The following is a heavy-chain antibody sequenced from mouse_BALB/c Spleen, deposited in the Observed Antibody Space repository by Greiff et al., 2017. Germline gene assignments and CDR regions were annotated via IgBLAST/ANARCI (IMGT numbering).Heavy chain of an antibody. CDR1: GFTFSSYA. CDR3: ARENTSYAMDY. Sequence: EVKLVESGGGLVKPGGSLKLSCAASGFTFSSYAMSWVRQSPEKRLEWVAEISSGGSYTYYPDTVTGRFTISRDNAKNTLYLEMSSLRSEDTAMYYCARENTSYAMDYWGQGTSVTVSS. CDR2: ISSGGSYT. V-gene: IGHV5-9-4*01. D-gene: IGHD5-1-1*01. J-gene: IGHJ4*01.